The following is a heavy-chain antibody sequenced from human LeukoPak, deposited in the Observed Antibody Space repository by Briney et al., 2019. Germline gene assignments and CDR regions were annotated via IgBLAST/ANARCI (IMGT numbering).Heavy chain of an antibody. CDR1: GLTFVGSW. Sequence: GGSLRLSCAASGLTFVGSWLPWVGQAQGKGWLWFSRINIDGSSTSYADSVKGRFTISRDNAKNTLYLQMNSLRAEDTAVYYCARQELLWNSSGWYPHNDYWGQGTLVTVSS. D-gene: IGHD6-19*01. CDR3: ARQELLWNSSGWYPHNDY. J-gene: IGHJ4*02. V-gene: IGHV3-74*01. CDR2: INIDGSST.